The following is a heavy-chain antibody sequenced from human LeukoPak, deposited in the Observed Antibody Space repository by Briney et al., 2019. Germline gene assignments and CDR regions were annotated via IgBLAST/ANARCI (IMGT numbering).Heavy chain of an antibody. Sequence: GASVKVSCKASGYTFTSYGISWVRQAPGQGLEWMGWISAYNGNTNYAQKLQGRVTMTTDTSTSTAYMELRSLRPDDTAVYYCARVRGYYDSSGLDYWGQGTLVTVSS. J-gene: IGHJ4*02. V-gene: IGHV1-18*01. CDR3: ARVRGYYDSSGLDY. CDR2: ISAYNGNT. CDR1: GYTFTSYG. D-gene: IGHD3-22*01.